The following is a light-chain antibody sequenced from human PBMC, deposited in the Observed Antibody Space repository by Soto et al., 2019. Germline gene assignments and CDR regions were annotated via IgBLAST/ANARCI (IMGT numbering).Light chain of an antibody. CDR2: GNS. V-gene: IGLV1-40*01. Sequence: QSVLTQPPSMSGTPGQRVTISCTGSSSNIGAGYDVHWYQQLPGTAPKLLIYGNSNRPSGVPDRFSGSKSSTSASLAITGLQAEDEADYYCQSYDSSLSGYVFGTGTQLTVL. J-gene: IGLJ1*01. CDR1: SSNIGAGYD. CDR3: QSYDSSLSGYV.